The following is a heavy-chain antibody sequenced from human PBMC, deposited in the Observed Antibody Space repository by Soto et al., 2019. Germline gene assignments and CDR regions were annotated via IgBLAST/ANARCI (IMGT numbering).Heavy chain of an antibody. D-gene: IGHD2-15*01. Sequence: EVQLVESGGGLVQPGGSLRLSCAASGFTFSSYCMHWVRHAPGKGLVWVSRITSARSSTSYADSVKGRFTISRDNAKNALYMEINSLRADNTAVYYCVSTSLVVAAATREDYWGQGTLFTVAS. J-gene: IGHJ4*02. CDR3: VSTSLVVAAATREDY. CDR1: GFTFSSYC. CDR2: ITSARSST. V-gene: IGHV3-74*01.